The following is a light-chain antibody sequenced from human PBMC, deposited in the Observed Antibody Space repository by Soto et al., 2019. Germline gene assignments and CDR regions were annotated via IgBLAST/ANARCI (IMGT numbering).Light chain of an antibody. V-gene: IGLV2-14*01. CDR2: EVT. CDR3: CSYTSSRTYV. Sequence: QSFLAQPASVSGSPGQSITISCTGTGSDVGAYIYVSWYQHHPGKAPKVMIYEVTNRPSGVSDRFSGSKSGNTASLIISGLQAEDEAGYYCCSYTSSRTYVFGTGTKVTVL. CDR1: GSDVGAYIY. J-gene: IGLJ1*01.